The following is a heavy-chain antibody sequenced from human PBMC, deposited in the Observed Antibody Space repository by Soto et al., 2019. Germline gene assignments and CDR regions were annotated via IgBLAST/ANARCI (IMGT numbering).Heavy chain of an antibody. D-gene: IGHD3-3*01. CDR1: GFIFSDYH. CDR3: ARDDVFWSGYYPHYFDY. CDR2: ISSSSSYT. J-gene: IGHJ4*02. Sequence: GGSLRLSCAASGFIFSDYHMSWIRQAPGKGLDWVSYISSSSSYTNYADSVKGRFTISRDNAKNSLYLQMNSLRAEDTAVYYCARDDVFWSGYYPHYFDYWGQGTLVTVYS. V-gene: IGHV3-11*06.